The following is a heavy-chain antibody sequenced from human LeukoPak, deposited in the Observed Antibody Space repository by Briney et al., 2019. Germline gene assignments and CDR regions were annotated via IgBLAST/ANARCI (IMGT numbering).Heavy chain of an antibody. V-gene: IGHV1-8*01. Sequence: GASVKVSCKASGYTFTSYDINWVRQATGQGLERMGWMNPNSGNTVYAQKFQGRVTMTRNPSISTAYMELSSLRSEDTAVYYCARGRRSDFWSGYYSDYWGQGTLVNVSS. CDR3: ARGRRSDFWSGYYSDY. CDR2: MNPNSGNT. D-gene: IGHD3-3*01. CDR1: GYTFTSYD. J-gene: IGHJ4*02.